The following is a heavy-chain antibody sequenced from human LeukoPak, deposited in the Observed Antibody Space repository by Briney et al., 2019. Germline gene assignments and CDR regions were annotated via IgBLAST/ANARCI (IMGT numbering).Heavy chain of an antibody. CDR1: GFTVSSNY. D-gene: IGHD6-13*01. CDR3: ASQYSSSWSFDY. CDR2: IHSGGDT. J-gene: IGHJ4*02. Sequence: GSLRLSCAASGFTVSSNYMNWIRQAPGKGLECVSVIHSGGDTYYADSVKGRFTISRDNSKNTLFLQMNSLRAEDTAVYYCASQYSSSWSFDYWGQGTLVTVSS. V-gene: IGHV3-53*01.